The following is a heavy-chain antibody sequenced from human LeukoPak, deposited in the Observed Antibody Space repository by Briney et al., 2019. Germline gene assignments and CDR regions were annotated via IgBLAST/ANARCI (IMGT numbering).Heavy chain of an antibody. D-gene: IGHD3-10*01. CDR2: ISSSSSTI. J-gene: IGHJ4*02. CDR1: GFTFSSYS. V-gene: IGHV3-48*01. Sequence: PGGSLRLSCAASGFTFSSYSMNWVRQAPGKGLEWVSYISSSSSTIYYADSVKGRFTISRDNAKNSLYLQMNSLRAEDTAVYYCARSWPHYGSGSYSSYFDYWGQGTLVTVSS. CDR3: ARSWPHYGSGSYSSYFDY.